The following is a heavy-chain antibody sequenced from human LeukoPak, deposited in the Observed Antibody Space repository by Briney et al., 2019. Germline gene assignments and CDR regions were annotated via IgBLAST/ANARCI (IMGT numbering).Heavy chain of an antibody. CDR2: IYPGDSDT. Sequence: GESLKISCKGSGYSFTSYWIGWVRQMPGKGLEWMGIIYPGDSDTRYSPSFQGQVTISADKSISTAYLQWSSLKASDTAMYYCACPHYYDSSGYYAGPDAFDIWGQGTMVTVSS. J-gene: IGHJ3*02. CDR1: GYSFTSYW. V-gene: IGHV5-51*01. CDR3: ACPHYYDSSGYYAGPDAFDI. D-gene: IGHD3-22*01.